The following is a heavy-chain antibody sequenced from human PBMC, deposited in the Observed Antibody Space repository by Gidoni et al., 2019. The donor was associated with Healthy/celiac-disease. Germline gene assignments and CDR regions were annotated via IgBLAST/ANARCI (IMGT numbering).Heavy chain of an antibody. J-gene: IGHJ6*03. D-gene: IGHD6-6*01. CDR1: GYSFTSYW. CDR3: ARQPVDSSSSGYYYYYMDV. Sequence: EVQLVQSGAEVQKPGESLKISCKGSGYSFTSYWIGWVRQMPGKGLEWLGLIYPVDYDTRYSPSFQGQVTISADKSISTAYLQWSSLKASDTAMYYCARQPVDSSSSGYYYYYMDVWGKGTTVTVSS. CDR2: IYPVDYDT. V-gene: IGHV5-51*01.